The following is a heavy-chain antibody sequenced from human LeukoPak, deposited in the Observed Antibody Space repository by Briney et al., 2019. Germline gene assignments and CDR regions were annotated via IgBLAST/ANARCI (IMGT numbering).Heavy chain of an antibody. CDR2: ISAYNGNT. V-gene: IGHV1-18*01. J-gene: IGHJ4*02. D-gene: IGHD1-1*01. CDR1: GGTFSSYA. CDR3: AKVRTGHYFDY. Sequence: GASVKVSCKASGGTFSSYAISWVRQAPGQGLEWMGWISAYNGNTNYAQKLQGRVTMTTDTSTSTAYMELRSLRSDDTAVYYCAKVRTGHYFDYWGQGTLVTVSS.